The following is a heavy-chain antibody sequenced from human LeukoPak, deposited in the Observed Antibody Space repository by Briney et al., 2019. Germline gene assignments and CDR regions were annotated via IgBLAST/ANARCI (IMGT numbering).Heavy chain of an antibody. Sequence: PSETLSLTCIVSGGSISGYYWSGIRQPPGKGLEYIGHISYTGTTNYNPSLKSRITISVDTSKNQFSLKLSSVTAADTAVYYCARGGPRRDGYNLDYWGQGTLVTVSS. CDR1: GGSISGYY. CDR2: ISYTGTT. CDR3: ARGGPRRDGYNLDY. J-gene: IGHJ4*02. V-gene: IGHV4-59*01. D-gene: IGHD5-24*01.